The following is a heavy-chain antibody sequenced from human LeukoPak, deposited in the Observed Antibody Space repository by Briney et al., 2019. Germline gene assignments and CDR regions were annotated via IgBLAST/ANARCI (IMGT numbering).Heavy chain of an antibody. Sequence: PGGSLRLSCAASGFTFSSYSMNWVRQAPGKGLEWVSSISSCSSYIYYADSVKGRFTISRDNAKNSLYLQMNSLRAEDTAVYHCARDLKGKFDYWGQGTLVTVSS. J-gene: IGHJ4*02. CDR2: ISSCSSYI. CDR1: GFTFSSYS. D-gene: IGHD3-10*01. V-gene: IGHV3-21*01. CDR3: ARDLKGKFDY.